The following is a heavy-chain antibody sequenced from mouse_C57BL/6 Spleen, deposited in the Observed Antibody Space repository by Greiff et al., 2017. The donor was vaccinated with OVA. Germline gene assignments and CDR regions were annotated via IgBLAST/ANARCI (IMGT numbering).Heavy chain of an antibody. Sequence: QVHLQQSGAELVRPGASVTLSCKASGYTFTDYEMHWVKQTPVHGLEWIGAIDPETGGTAYNQKFKGKAILTADKSSSTAYMELRSLTSEDSAVYYCTRRLDYWGQGTSVTVSS. V-gene: IGHV1-15*01. CDR2: IDPETGGT. CDR1: GYTFTDYE. J-gene: IGHJ4*01. CDR3: TRRLDY.